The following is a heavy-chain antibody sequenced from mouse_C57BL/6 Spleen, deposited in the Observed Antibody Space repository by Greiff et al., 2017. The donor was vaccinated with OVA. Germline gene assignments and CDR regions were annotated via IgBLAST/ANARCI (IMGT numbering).Heavy chain of an antibody. CDR2: INPSSGYT. Sequence: QVQLQQSGAELAKPGASVKLSCKASGYTFTSYWMHWVKQRPGQGLEWIGYINPSSGYTNYNGKFKGKATLTADKSSSTAYMQLSSLTSEDSAVYFCARKENWAPDYWGQGTTLTVSS. D-gene: IGHD4-1*01. CDR3: ARKENWAPDY. CDR1: GYTFTSYW. V-gene: IGHV1-7*01. J-gene: IGHJ2*01.